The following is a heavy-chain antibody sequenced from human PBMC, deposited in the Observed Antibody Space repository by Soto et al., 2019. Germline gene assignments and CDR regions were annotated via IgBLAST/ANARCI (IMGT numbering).Heavy chain of an antibody. V-gene: IGHV4-30-2*01. CDR2: IYHSGST. CDR1: GGSISSGGYS. J-gene: IGHJ5*02. D-gene: IGHD6-13*01. CDR3: ASVSRAASSMNWLDP. Sequence: SETLSLTCAVSGGSISSGGYSWSWIRQPPGKGLEWIGYIYHSGSTYYNPSLKSRVTISVDRSKNQFSLKLSSVTAADTAVYYCASVSRAASSMNWLDPWGQGTLVTVYS.